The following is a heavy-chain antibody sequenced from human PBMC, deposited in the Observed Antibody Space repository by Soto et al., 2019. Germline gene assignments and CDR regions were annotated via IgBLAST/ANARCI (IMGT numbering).Heavy chain of an antibody. D-gene: IGHD1-26*01. Sequence: PGGSLRLSCAASGFTFSSYAMSWVRQAPGKGLEWVSAISGSGGSTYYADSVKGRFTISRDNSKNTLYLQMNSLRAEDTAVYYCAKDGADLGWELRLNDYWGQGTLVTVSS. CDR2: ISGSGGST. CDR1: GFTFSSYA. V-gene: IGHV3-23*01. J-gene: IGHJ4*02. CDR3: AKDGADLGWELRLNDY.